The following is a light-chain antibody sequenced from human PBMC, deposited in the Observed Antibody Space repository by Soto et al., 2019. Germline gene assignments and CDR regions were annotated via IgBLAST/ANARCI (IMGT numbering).Light chain of an antibody. V-gene: IGLV2-14*01. CDR3: SSYTSSSLV. J-gene: IGLJ3*02. CDR1: SNDVGGYNY. Sequence: QSALTQPASVSGSPGQSITISCTGTSNDVGGYNYVSWYQQHPGKAPKLMIYDVSNRPSGVSNRFSGSKSGNTASLTISGLQAEDEADYYCSSYTSSSLVFGGGTQLTVL. CDR2: DVS.